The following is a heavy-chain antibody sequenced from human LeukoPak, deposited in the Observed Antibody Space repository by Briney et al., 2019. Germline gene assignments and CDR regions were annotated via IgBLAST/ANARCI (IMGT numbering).Heavy chain of an antibody. CDR1: GFSLSTSGMC. CDR2: IDWDDDK. D-gene: IGHD2-15*01. V-gene: IGHV2-70*11. Sequence: VSGPALVKPTQTLTLTCTFSGFSLSTSGMCVSWIRQPPGKALEWLARIDWDDDKYYSTSLKTRLTISKDTSKNQVVLTMTNMAPVDTATYYCARIRVVAATGNAFDIWGQGTMVTVSS. J-gene: IGHJ3*02. CDR3: ARIRVVAATGNAFDI.